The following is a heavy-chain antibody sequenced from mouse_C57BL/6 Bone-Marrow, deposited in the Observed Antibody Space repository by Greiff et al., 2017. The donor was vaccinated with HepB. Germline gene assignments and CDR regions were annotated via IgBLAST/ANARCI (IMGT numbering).Heavy chain of an antibody. CDR1: GYAFSSYW. Sequence: VQLQQSGAELVKPWASVKISCKASGYAFSSYWMNWVKQRPGKGLEWIGQIYPGDGDTNYNGKFKGKATLTADKSSSTAYMQLSSLTSEDSAVYFCARRVDYYAMDYWGQGTSVTVSS. CDR2: IYPGDGDT. V-gene: IGHV1-80*01. CDR3: ARRVDYYAMDY. D-gene: IGHD1-1*01. J-gene: IGHJ4*01.